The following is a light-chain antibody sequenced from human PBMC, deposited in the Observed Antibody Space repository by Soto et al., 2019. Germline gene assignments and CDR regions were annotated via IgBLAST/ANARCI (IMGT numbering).Light chain of an antibody. J-gene: IGKJ1*01. CDR2: GTS. CDR3: QQYVSWT. CDR1: QTISSNH. Sequence: EIVLTQSPGTLSVSPGERATLSCRASQTISSNHLAWYQQKPGQAPSLLIYGTSSRATGIPDRFSGSGSGTDFTLPLTRLEPEDSAIYYCQQYVSWTFGQGTKVEIK. V-gene: IGKV3-20*01.